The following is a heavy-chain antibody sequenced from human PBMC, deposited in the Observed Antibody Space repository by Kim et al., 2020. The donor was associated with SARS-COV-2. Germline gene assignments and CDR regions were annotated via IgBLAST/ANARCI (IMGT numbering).Heavy chain of an antibody. CDR3: AKDLRSSSWYEPYPRYDY. J-gene: IGHJ4*02. D-gene: IGHD6-13*01. V-gene: IGHV3-23*01. CDR1: GFTFSSYA. Sequence: GGSLRLSCAASGFTFSSYAMSWVRQAPGKGLEWVSAISGSGGSTYYADSVKGRFTISRDNSKNTLYLQMNSLRAEDTAVYYCAKDLRSSSWYEPYPRYDYWGQGTLVTVSS. CDR2: ISGSGGST.